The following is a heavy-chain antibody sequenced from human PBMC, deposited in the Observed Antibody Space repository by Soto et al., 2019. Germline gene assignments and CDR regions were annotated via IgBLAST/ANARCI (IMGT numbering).Heavy chain of an antibody. V-gene: IGHV4-39*01. CDR2: ISYKGTP. CDR3: ARSTFWYYHENGGHHGFDN. Sequence: SETLSLTCTVSCGSTGSSGYYWGWIRQPPGKVLEWIASISYKGTPYYNPSLQSRVTISLDMSKNQFSLNLDSVTAADTVVFYCARSTFWYYHENGGHHGFDNRGHGTLVTVPS. CDR1: CGSTGSSGYY. D-gene: IGHD3-22*01. J-gene: IGHJ4*01.